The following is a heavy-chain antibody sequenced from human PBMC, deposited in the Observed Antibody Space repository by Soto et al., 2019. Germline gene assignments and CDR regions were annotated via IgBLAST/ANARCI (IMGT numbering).Heavy chain of an antibody. V-gene: IGHV4-34*01. Sequence: SETLSLTCAVYGGPFSGYYWSWIRQPPGKGLEWIGEINHSGSTNYNPSLKSRVTISVDTSKNQFSLKLSSVTAADTAVYYCARRKLFIAAAVHNWFDPWGQGTLVTVSS. CDR3: ARRKLFIAAAVHNWFDP. D-gene: IGHD6-13*01. CDR2: INHSGST. CDR1: GGPFSGYY. J-gene: IGHJ5*02.